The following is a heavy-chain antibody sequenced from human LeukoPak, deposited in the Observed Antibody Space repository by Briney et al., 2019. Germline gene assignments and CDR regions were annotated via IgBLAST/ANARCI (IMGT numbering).Heavy chain of an antibody. D-gene: IGHD6-19*01. CDR2: ISWNSGSI. CDR1: GFTFDDYA. Sequence: AGRSLRLSCAASGFTFDDYAMHWLRQAPGKGLEWVSGISWNSGSIGYADSVKGRFTISRDNAKNSLYLQMNSLRTEDTALYYCAKDYRAVAGAGSAFDIWGQGTLVTVSS. J-gene: IGHJ3*02. V-gene: IGHV3-9*01. CDR3: AKDYRAVAGAGSAFDI.